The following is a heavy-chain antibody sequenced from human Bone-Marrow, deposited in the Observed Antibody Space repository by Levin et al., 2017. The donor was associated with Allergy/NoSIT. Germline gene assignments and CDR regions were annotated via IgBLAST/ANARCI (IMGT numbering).Heavy chain of an antibody. D-gene: IGHD6-13*01. V-gene: IGHV4-59*01. J-gene: IGHJ4*02. CDR2: IYYSGST. Sequence: SETLSLTCTVSGGSISSYYWSWIRQPPGKGLEWIGYIYYSGSTNYNPSLKSRVTISLDTSKNQFSLKLSSVTAADTAVYYCARTDSSSFLFDYWGQGTLVTVSS. CDR3: ARTDSSSFLFDY. CDR1: GGSISSYY.